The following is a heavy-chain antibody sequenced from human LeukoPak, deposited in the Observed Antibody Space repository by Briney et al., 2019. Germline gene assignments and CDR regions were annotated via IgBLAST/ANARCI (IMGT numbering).Heavy chain of an antibody. CDR3: ARGVKHMVRGAAHFFDY. D-gene: IGHD3-10*01. V-gene: IGHV4-34*01. J-gene: IGHJ4*02. CDR2: INNSGST. Sequence: SETLSLTCAVYGGSFSGYYWSWIRQPPGKGLEWIGEINNSGSTNYNPSLKSRVTISVDTSKNQFSLKLSSVTAADTAVYYCARGVKHMVRGAAHFFDYWGQGTLVTVSS. CDR1: GGSFSGYY.